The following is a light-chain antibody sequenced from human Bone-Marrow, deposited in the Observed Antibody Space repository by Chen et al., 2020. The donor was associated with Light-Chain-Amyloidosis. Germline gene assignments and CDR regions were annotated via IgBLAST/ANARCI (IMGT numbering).Light chain of an antibody. Sequence: SYVLTQPSSVSVAPGQTATIACGGNNIGSTSVHWYQQTPGQAPLLVVYYDSDRPSGIPERVSASNSENTATMPSRRVGAGDEADDSCPVGDRGSDRPLFGGGTKLAVL. CDR2: YDS. J-gene: IGLJ3*02. CDR1: NIGSTS. V-gene: IGLV3-21*02. CDR3: PVGDRGSDRPL.